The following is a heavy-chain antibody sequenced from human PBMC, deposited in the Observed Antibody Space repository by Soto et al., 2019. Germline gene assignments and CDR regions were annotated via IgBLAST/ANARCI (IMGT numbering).Heavy chain of an antibody. J-gene: IGHJ6*02. Sequence: EVQLLESGGGLVQPGGSPRLSCAASGFTFSSYAMSWVRQAPGKGLEWVSAISGSGGSTYYADSVKGRFTISRDNSKNTLYLQMNSLRAEDTAVYYCASPRKQWFGELFQNYYYYGMDVWGQGTTVTVSS. CDR3: ASPRKQWFGELFQNYYYYGMDV. V-gene: IGHV3-23*01. D-gene: IGHD3-10*01. CDR1: GFTFSSYA. CDR2: ISGSGGST.